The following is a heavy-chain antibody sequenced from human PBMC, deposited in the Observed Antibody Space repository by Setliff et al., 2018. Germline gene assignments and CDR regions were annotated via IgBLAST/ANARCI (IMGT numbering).Heavy chain of an antibody. CDR2: ISGSSGDA. CDR1: NYTFINYG. D-gene: IGHD2-8*01. CDR3: ARDSRIRFTKEEGGAYYYGMDV. Sequence: GASVKVSCKDSNYTFINYGMSWVRQIPGHGIEWMGWISGSSGDASYAQKFQCRVIITLDTLTTTAYMELRSLRSDDTAVYYCARDSRIRFTKEEGGAYYYGMDVWGQGTTVTVSS. V-gene: IGHV1-18*01. J-gene: IGHJ6*02.